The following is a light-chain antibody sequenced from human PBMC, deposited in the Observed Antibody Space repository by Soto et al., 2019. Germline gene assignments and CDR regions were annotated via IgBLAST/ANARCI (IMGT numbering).Light chain of an antibody. CDR2: DTS. Sequence: QAVVTQEPSLTVSPGGTVTLTFGSSTGAVTSGHYPYWFQQKPGQAPRTLIYDTSNKHSWTPARFSGSLLGGKAALTLSGAQPEDEAEYYCLLSYSGARLFHVVFGGGTKLTVL. J-gene: IGLJ2*01. CDR1: TGAVTSGHY. V-gene: IGLV7-46*01. CDR3: LLSYSGARLFHVV.